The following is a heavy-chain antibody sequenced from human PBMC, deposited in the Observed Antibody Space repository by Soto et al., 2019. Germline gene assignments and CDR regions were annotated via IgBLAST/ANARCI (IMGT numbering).Heavy chain of an antibody. V-gene: IGHV3-30-3*01. CDR1: GFTFDTYG. CDR2: ISYEGSNT. Sequence: PGGSLRLSCVASGFTFDTYGIHWVRQAPGKELQWVALISYEGSNTYYADSVRGRFTISRDNSKNTLYLQMNTLRPEDTGVYYCARVTPGNNLYYFSGLDFWGQGTSVTVSS. CDR3: ARVTPGNNLYYFSGLDF. D-gene: IGHD1-1*01. J-gene: IGHJ6*02.